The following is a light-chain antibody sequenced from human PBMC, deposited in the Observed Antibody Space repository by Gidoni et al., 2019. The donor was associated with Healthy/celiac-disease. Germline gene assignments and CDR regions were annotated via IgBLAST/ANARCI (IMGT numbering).Light chain of an antibody. Sequence: EIVLTQSPGPLSLSPGERATLSCRASQSVSSNYLAWYQQKPGQAPRLLIYNASSRATGIPDRFSGSGSGTDFTLTISRLEPEDFAVYYCQQYGSSPRTFGPGTKVDIK. J-gene: IGKJ3*01. CDR1: QSVSSNY. V-gene: IGKV3-20*01. CDR2: NAS. CDR3: QQYGSSPRT.